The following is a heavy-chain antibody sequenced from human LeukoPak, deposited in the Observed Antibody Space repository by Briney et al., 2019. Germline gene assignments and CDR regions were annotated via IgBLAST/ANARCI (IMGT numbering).Heavy chain of an antibody. V-gene: IGHV3-7*01. D-gene: IGHD1-7*01. CDR2: IKQDGSDK. CDR1: GFNFNTYW. CDR3: ARDRRDNWDSDDY. Sequence: GGSLRLSCIASGFNFNTYWMTWVRQAPGKGLEWVANIKQDGSDKYYVDSVKGRFNISRDNAKSSLSLQMNSLRVEDTAVYYCARDRRDNWDSDDYWGQGTLVTVSS. J-gene: IGHJ4*02.